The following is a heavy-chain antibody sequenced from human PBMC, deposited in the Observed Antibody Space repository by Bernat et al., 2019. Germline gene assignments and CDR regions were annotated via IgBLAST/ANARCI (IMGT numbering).Heavy chain of an antibody. D-gene: IGHD4-17*01. J-gene: IGHJ4*02. V-gene: IGHV1-69*17. CDR2: IIPIFGIA. Sequence: GSSVKVSCKASGGTFSSYAISWVRQAPGQGLEWMGGIIPIFGIANYAQKFQGRVTITADKSTSTAYMELSSLRSEDTAVYYCARTTVPPEYYFDYWGQGTLVTVSS. CDR1: GGTFSSYA. CDR3: ARTTVPPEYYFDY.